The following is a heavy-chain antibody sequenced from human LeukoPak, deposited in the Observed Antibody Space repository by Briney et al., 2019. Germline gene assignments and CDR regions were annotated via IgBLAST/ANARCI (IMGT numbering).Heavy chain of an antibody. V-gene: IGHV4-59*01. CDR1: GGTISSDY. Sequence: PSETLSLTCTVSGGTISSDYWSWIRQSPGKGLEWIGYIYYSGTTSYNPSLKSRVTISLDTSKNQFSLKLSSVTAADTAVYYCARGANWGSPDYWGQGTLVTVSS. J-gene: IGHJ4*02. D-gene: IGHD7-27*01. CDR2: IYYSGTT. CDR3: ARGANWGSPDY.